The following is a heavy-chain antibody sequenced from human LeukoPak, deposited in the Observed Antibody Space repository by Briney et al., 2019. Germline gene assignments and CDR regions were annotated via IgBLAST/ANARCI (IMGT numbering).Heavy chain of an antibody. J-gene: IGHJ6*03. D-gene: IGHD2-2*01. CDR1: GGSISSYY. CDR3: ARGRDQLLSDFVNRDYYYYYYMDV. CDR2: IYYSGST. V-gene: IGHV4-59*01. Sequence: PSETLSLTCTVSGGSISSYYWSWIRQPPGKGLEWIGYIYYSGSTNYNPSLKSRVTISVDTSKNQFSLKLSSVTAADTAVYYCARGRDQLLSDFVNRDYYYYYYMDVWGKGTTVTISS.